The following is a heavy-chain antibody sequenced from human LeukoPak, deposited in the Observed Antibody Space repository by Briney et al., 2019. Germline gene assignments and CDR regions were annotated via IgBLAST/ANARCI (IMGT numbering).Heavy chain of an antibody. CDR3: ARECGGDCRGSALDV. D-gene: IGHD2-21*02. J-gene: IGHJ6*02. Sequence: GASVKVSCKASGYTFTSYGISWVRQAPGQGLEWMGWINAGNGDTKYSQKFQGRVTITRDPSATTAYMELSSLRSEDTAVYDCARECGGDCRGSALDVWGLGTTVTVSS. CDR1: GYTFTSYG. CDR2: INAGNGDT. V-gene: IGHV1-18*01.